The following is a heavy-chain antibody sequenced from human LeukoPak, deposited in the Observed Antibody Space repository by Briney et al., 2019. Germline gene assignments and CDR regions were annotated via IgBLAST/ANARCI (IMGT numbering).Heavy chain of an antibody. CDR2: IIPFLDTA. CDR1: GGTFSNYA. Sequence: SVKVSCKASGGTFSNYAISWVRQASGQGLEWMGRIIPFLDTADYAQKLQGRVTMTTDTSTSTAYMELRSLRSDDTAVYYCARDEMGSGSYCDYWGQGTLVTVSS. CDR3: ARDEMGSGSYCDY. J-gene: IGHJ4*02. D-gene: IGHD5-24*01. V-gene: IGHV1-69*04.